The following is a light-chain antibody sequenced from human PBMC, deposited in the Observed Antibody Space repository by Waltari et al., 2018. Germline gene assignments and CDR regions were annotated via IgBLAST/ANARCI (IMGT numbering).Light chain of an antibody. Sequence: QSVLTQPPSVSAAPGQTVTISCSGSSSNIGHSHVSWYHQHPGTAPKLPIYENDKRPSGIPDRFSGSTSGTSATLGITGLQTGDEADYYCATWDTSLSLGGVFGGGTRLTVL. V-gene: IGLV1-51*02. CDR3: ATWDTSLSLGGV. CDR2: END. J-gene: IGLJ3*02. CDR1: SSNIGHSH.